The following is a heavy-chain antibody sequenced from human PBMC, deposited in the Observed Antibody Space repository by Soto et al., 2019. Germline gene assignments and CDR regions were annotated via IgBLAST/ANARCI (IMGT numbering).Heavy chain of an antibody. V-gene: IGHV4-59*12. Sequence: SETLSLTCTVSGGSISSYYWSWIRQHPGKGLEWIAYIYYTGTTYYNPSLKSRVTISIDRSNNQFSLMLSSVTAADTAVYYCARDLRLDSWGPGTLVTVS. CDR2: IYYTGTT. J-gene: IGHJ4*02. D-gene: IGHD2-21*02. CDR1: GGSISSYY. CDR3: ARDLRLDS.